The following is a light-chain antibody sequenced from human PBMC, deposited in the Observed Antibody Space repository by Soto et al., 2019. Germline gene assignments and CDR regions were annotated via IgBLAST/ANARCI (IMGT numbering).Light chain of an antibody. Sequence: EIVLTQSPDTLSFSHGERAALSCRASQSVSSYLAWYQQKSGQAPRLLIHGASSRATGIPDRFSGSGSGTDFTLTISRLEPEDFAVYYCQQYHKSPITFGQGGRLEIK. J-gene: IGKJ5*01. CDR2: GAS. CDR3: QQYHKSPIT. CDR1: QSVSSY. V-gene: IGKV3-20*01.